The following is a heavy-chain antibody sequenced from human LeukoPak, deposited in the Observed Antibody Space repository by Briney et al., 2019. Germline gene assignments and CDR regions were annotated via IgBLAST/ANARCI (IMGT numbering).Heavy chain of an antibody. D-gene: IGHD2-2*01. CDR2: INAYNGNT. CDR1: GYTFTSYG. Sequence: ASVKVSCKASGYTFTSYGISWVRQAPGQGLEWMGWINAYNGNTSYAQKLQGRVTMTTDTSTSTAYMELRSLRSDDTAVYYCARARYCSSTSCSIDIWGQGTMVTVSS. CDR3: ARARYCSSTSCSIDI. J-gene: IGHJ3*02. V-gene: IGHV1-18*01.